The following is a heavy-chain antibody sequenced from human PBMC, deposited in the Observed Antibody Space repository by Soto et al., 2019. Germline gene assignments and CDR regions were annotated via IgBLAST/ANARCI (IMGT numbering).Heavy chain of an antibody. D-gene: IGHD2-2*01. CDR2: IKSKTDGGTT. CDR1: GFTFSNAW. Sequence: EVQLVESGGGLVKPGGSLRLSCAASGFTFSNAWMSWVRQAPGKGLEWVGRIKSKTDGGTTDYAAPVKGRFTISRDDSKTTLNLQMISLKTEATAVYYCTTEVYCSSTICNYYYMDVWGKGPTVTVSS. CDR3: TTEVYCSSTICNYYYMDV. J-gene: IGHJ6*03. V-gene: IGHV3-15*01.